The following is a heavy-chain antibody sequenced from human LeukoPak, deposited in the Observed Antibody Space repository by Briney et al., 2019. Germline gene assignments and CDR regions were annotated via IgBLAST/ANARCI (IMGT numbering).Heavy chain of an antibody. Sequence: SETLSLTCTVSGYSISSGYYWGWIRQPPGKGLEWIGSIHHSGSTYYNPSLKSRVTISVDTSKNQFSLKLSSVTAADTAVYYCAREHIVVVVAATTTYNWFDPWGQGTLVTVSS. CDR2: IHHSGST. V-gene: IGHV4-38-2*02. CDR3: AREHIVVVVAATTTYNWFDP. J-gene: IGHJ5*02. CDR1: GYSISSGYY. D-gene: IGHD2-15*01.